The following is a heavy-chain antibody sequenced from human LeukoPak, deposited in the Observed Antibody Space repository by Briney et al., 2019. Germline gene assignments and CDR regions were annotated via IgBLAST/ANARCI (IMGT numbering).Heavy chain of an antibody. CDR3: ARRAIFEGPFDY. J-gene: IGHJ4*02. Sequence: SETLSLTCTVSGGSISSYYWGWIRQPPGKGLEWIGSIYYSGSTYYNPSLKSGVTISVDTSKNQFSLKLSSVTAADTAGYYCARRAIFEGPFDYWGQGTLVTVSS. V-gene: IGHV4-39*01. CDR1: GGSISSYY. CDR2: IYYSGST. D-gene: IGHD3-3*01.